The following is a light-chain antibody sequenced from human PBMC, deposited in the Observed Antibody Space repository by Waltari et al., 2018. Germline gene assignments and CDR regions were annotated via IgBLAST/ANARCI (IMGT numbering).Light chain of an antibody. Sequence: SALTQPASVSGSLGQSITFSCPGTSSDVGGYNYVAWYQQYPGKAPKLMLHDVSNRPSGVSLRFSGSKSGNTASLTISGLQADDEADYYCISYSRATPGNVVIGGGTKLTVL. V-gene: IGLV2-14*01. CDR1: SSDVGGYNY. J-gene: IGLJ2*01. CDR3: ISYSRATPGNVV. CDR2: DVS.